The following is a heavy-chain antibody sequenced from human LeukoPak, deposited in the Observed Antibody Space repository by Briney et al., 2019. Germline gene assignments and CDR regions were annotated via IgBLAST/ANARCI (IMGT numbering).Heavy chain of an antibody. CDR2: IYYSGSS. CDR1: GGSISSSSYF. Sequence: PSETLSLTCTVSGGSISSSSYFWGWIRQPPEKGLEWIGSIYYSGSSYYNPSLKSRVTISVDTSKNQFSLKLSSVTAADTAVYYCARGHTMGYWGQGTLVTVSS. CDR3: ARGHTMGY. V-gene: IGHV4-39*07. J-gene: IGHJ4*02.